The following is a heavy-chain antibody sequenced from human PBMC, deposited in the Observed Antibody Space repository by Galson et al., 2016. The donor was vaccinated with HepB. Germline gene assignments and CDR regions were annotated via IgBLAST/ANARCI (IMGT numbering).Heavy chain of an antibody. D-gene: IGHD2-2*01. J-gene: IGHJ2*01. V-gene: IGHV1-3*04. Sequence: SVTVSCKASGDTFTNYAAHWVRQAPGQWLEWMGWINTGNGATKYSQKFQGRVTFTRDTSANIAYMELSSLRSEDTAVYYCTLGCSRTFCSPLRYFDLWGRGTLVTVSS. CDR1: GDTFTNYA. CDR3: TLGCSRTFCSPLRYFDL. CDR2: INTGNGAT.